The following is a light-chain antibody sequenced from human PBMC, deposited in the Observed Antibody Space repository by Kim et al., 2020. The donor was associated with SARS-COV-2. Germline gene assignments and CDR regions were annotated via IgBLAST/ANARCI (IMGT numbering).Light chain of an antibody. Sequence: DIQMTQSPSTLSASLGDRVTITCRASQNISIWLAWYQQKPGKAPNLLIYKASTLESGVPSRFSGSGSGTDWTLTISSLQRDDFATYYCQQYYTYSRTFGQGTKVDIK. J-gene: IGKJ1*01. CDR2: KAS. V-gene: IGKV1-5*03. CDR1: QNISIW. CDR3: QQYYTYSRT.